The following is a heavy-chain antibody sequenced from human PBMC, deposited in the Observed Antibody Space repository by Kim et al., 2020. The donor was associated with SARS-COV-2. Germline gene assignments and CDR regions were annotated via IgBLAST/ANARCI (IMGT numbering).Heavy chain of an antibody. CDR3: AKDGSILNVSPKPLGY. J-gene: IGHJ4*02. Sequence: GGSLRLSCAASGFTFSSYAMSWVRQAPGKGLEWVSAISGSGGSTYYADSVKGRFTISRDNSKNTLYLQMNSLRAEDTAVYYCAKDGSILNVSPKPLGYWGQGTLVTVSS. CDR2: ISGSGGST. D-gene: IGHD2-2*03. V-gene: IGHV3-23*01. CDR1: GFTFSSYA.